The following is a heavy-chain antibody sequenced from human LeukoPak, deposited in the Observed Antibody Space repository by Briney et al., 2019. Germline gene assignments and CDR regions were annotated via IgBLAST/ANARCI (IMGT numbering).Heavy chain of an antibody. V-gene: IGHV3-74*01. CDR3: AKVPSINYYDSSGYYPHRFDY. D-gene: IGHD3-22*01. CDR1: GFTFSTFW. J-gene: IGHJ4*02. CDR2: INHDGSST. Sequence: PGGSLRLSCATSGFTFSTFWMHWVRQAPGKGLVWVSRINHDGSSTNYADSVKGRFTISRDNAKNTLYLQMNSLRAEDTAVYYCAKVPSINYYDSSGYYPHRFDYWGQGTLVTVSS.